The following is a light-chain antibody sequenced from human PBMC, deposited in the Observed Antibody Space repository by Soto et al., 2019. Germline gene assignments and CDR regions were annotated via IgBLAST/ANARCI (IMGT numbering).Light chain of an antibody. CDR2: EAS. V-gene: IGLV2-14*01. CDR3: SSYTSSSTYV. Sequence: QSVLTQPASVSGSPGQSITISCTGTSSDVGGYNCVSWYQQHPGKAPKLMIYEASDRPSGVSNRFSGSKSGNTASLTISGHQAEGEADYYCSSYTSSSTYVFGTGTKLTVL. J-gene: IGLJ1*01. CDR1: SSDVGGYNC.